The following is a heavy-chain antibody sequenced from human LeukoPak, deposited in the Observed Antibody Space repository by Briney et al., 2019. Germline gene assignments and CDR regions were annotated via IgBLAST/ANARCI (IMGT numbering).Heavy chain of an antibody. CDR2: INANSGDT. D-gene: IGHD3-22*01. J-gene: IGHJ4*02. CDR3: AREVDYYDTSDYFPLGY. CDR1: GHTFTGYY. V-gene: IGHV1-2*02. Sequence: ASVKVSCKTSGHTFTGYYMHWVRQAPGQGLEWMGWINANSGDTNYAQKFQGRVTMTRDTSISTAYMELSRLRSDDTAVYYCAREVDYYDTSDYFPLGYWGQGTLVTVSS.